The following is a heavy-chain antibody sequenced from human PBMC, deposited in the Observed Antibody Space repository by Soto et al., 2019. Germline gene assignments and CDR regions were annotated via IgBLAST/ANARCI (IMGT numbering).Heavy chain of an antibody. D-gene: IGHD4-17*01. CDR2: IYSRGNT. Sequence: SVTLYLTCNVSGGSIRNYYWTWLRQPAGKGLEWIGRIYSRGNTNYNPSLKSRVTMSVDTSKNQFSLILSSVTAADTAVYYCARQGLTVKGIYYYGMDVWGQGTTVT. CDR3: ARQGLTVKGIYYYGMDV. CDR1: GGSIRNYY. J-gene: IGHJ6*02. V-gene: IGHV4-4*07.